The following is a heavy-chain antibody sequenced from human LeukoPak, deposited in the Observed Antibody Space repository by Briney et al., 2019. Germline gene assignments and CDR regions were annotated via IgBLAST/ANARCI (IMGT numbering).Heavy chain of an antibody. CDR3: ARGGRYYDFWSGYTKAFDI. CDR2: MNPNSGNT. D-gene: IGHD3-3*01. J-gene: IGHJ3*02. CDR1: GCTFTSYD. Sequence: ASVKVSCKASGCTFTSYDINWVRQATGQGLEWMGWMNPNSGNTGYAQKFQGRVTITRNTSISTAYMELSSLRSEDTAVYYCARGGRYYDFWSGYTKAFDIWGQGTMVTVSS. V-gene: IGHV1-8*03.